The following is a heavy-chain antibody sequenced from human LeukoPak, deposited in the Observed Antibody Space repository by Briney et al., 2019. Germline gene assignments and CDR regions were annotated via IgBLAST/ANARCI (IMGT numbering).Heavy chain of an antibody. D-gene: IGHD7-27*01. CDR3: ARQREWGCFDY. Sequence: GGSLRLSCAASGFTVSSNYMRWVRQAPGKGLEWVAHIKEDGSEKYYVDSVKGRFTISRDNAKSSLFLQMNSLRVEDTAVYYCARQREWGCFDYWGQGTLVSVPS. V-gene: IGHV3-7*01. CDR2: IKEDGSEK. CDR1: GFTVSSNY. J-gene: IGHJ4*02.